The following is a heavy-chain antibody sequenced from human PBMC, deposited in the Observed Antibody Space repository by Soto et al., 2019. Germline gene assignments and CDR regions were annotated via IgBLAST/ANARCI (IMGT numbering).Heavy chain of an antibody. D-gene: IGHD3-22*01. CDR1: GFTFSSYW. J-gene: IGHJ4*02. V-gene: IGHV3-7*04. CDR2: IKQDGSEK. CDR3: ATEYYYDSSGYYWPFDY. Sequence: SGGSLRLSCAASGFTFSSYWMSWVRQAPGKGLEWVANIKQDGSEKYYVDSVKGRFTISRDNAKNSLYLQMNSLRAEDTAVYYCATEYYYDSSGYYWPFDYWGLGT.